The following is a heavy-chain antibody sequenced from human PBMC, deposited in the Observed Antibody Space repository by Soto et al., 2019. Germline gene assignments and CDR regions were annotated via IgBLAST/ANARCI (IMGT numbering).Heavy chain of an antibody. CDR1: GYRFTSHW. Sequence: PGESLKISCRGSGYRFTSHWIGWVRQMPGKGLEWMGIIYPGDSDTRYSPSFQGQVSISVDKSISTAYLQWSSLKASDTAMYYCAKLSGYARDYYYGIDVWGQGTTVTVYS. CDR3: AKLSGYARDYYYGIDV. J-gene: IGHJ6*02. CDR2: IYPGDSDT. D-gene: IGHD5-12*01. V-gene: IGHV5-51*01.